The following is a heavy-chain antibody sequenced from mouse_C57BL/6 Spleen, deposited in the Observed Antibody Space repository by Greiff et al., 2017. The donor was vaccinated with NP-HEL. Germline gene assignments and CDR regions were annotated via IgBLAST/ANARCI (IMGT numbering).Heavy chain of an antibody. D-gene: IGHD2-5*01. J-gene: IGHJ2*01. CDR2: IDPSDSYT. CDR3: ARLTYYSKDY. CDR1: GYTFTSYW. Sequence: QVQLQQPGAELVMPGASVKLSCKASGYTFTSYWMHWVKQRPGQGLEWIVEIDPSDSYTNYNQKFKGKSTLTVDKSASTAYMQLSSLTSEDSAVYYCARLTYYSKDYWGQGTTLTVSS. V-gene: IGHV1-69*01.